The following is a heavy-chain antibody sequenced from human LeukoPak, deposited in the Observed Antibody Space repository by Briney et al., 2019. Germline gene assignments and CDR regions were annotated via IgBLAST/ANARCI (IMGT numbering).Heavy chain of an antibody. Sequence: SETLSLTCAVYGGSFSGYYWSWIRQPPGKGLEWIGEIHHSGSTNYNPSLKSRVTISLDTSTNQFSLELSSVTAADTAVYYCASRPQYYYGSGSYPNAFDIWGQGTMVTVSS. J-gene: IGHJ3*02. V-gene: IGHV4-34*01. CDR1: GGSFSGYY. D-gene: IGHD3-10*01. CDR2: IHHSGST. CDR3: ASRPQYYYGSGSYPNAFDI.